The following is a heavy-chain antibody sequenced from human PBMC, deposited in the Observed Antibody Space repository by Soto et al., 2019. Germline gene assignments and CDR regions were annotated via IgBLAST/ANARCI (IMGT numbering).Heavy chain of an antibody. V-gene: IGHV3-21*01. CDR3: ARVGYCTNGVCPSLGAFDI. CDR1: GFTFSSYS. Sequence: GESLKISCAASGFTFSSYSMNWVRQAPGKGLEWVSSISSSSSYIYYADSVKGRFTISRDNAKNSLYLQMNSLRAEDTAVYYCARVGYCTNGVCPSLGAFDIWGQGTMVTVSS. CDR2: ISSSSSYI. J-gene: IGHJ3*02. D-gene: IGHD2-8*01.